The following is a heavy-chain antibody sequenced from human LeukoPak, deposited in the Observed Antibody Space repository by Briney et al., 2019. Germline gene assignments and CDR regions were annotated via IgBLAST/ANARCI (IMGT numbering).Heavy chain of an antibody. CDR3: AKGQTTGQAYDI. CDR2: ISWSSGNI. V-gene: IGHV3-9*01. CDR1: GFTFDDYA. D-gene: IGHD1-1*01. J-gene: IGHJ3*02. Sequence: GRSLRLSCAASGFTFDDYAMHWVRQAPGKGLEWVAGISWSSGNIGYADSVKGRFTISRDNSKNTLYLQMNSLRAEDTAVYYCAKGQTTGQAYDIWGQGTMVTVSS.